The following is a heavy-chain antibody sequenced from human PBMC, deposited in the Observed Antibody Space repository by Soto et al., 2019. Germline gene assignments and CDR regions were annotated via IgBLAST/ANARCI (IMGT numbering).Heavy chain of an antibody. Sequence: QVQLVQSGAEVKKPGSSVKVSCKASGDTFSSYAISWVRQAPGQGLEWMGGIIPIFGTANYAQKFQGRVTITADESTSTAYMELSSLRSEDTAVYYCARGGVVVRGPGWYFDLWGRGTLVTVSS. D-gene: IGHD3-10*01. CDR2: IIPIFGTA. CDR3: ARGGVVVRGPGWYFDL. J-gene: IGHJ2*01. V-gene: IGHV1-69*01. CDR1: GDTFSSYA.